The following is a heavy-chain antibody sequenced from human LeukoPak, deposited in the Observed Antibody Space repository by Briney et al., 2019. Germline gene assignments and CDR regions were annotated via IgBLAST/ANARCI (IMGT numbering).Heavy chain of an antibody. D-gene: IGHD3-3*01. CDR2: ISGSGVDT. CDR1: GFIFSNYA. Sequence: GGSLRLSCAASGFIFSNYAMSWVRQAPGEGLEWVSAISGSGVDTYYTDSVKGRFTISRDNSKNRLYVQMNSLRDDDTAVYYCAKTVGTDDFWRGVLDYWGQGTLVTASS. J-gene: IGHJ4*02. CDR3: AKTVGTDDFWRGVLDY. V-gene: IGHV3-23*01.